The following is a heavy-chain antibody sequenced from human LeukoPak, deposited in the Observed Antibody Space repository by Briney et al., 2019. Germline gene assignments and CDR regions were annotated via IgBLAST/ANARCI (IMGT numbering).Heavy chain of an antibody. CDR3: ARVIVPAAIRGYYFDY. D-gene: IGHD2-2*02. J-gene: IGHJ4*02. V-gene: IGHV4-31*03. CDR1: GGSISSGGYY. Sequence: SQTLSLTCTVSGGSISSGGYYWSWLRQRPGKGREWIGNIYYSGGTYYNPSLKSRVTTSIATYKNQFSLKLRSVTAADTAVYYCARVIVPAAIRGYYFDYWGQGTLVTVSS. CDR2: IYYSGGT.